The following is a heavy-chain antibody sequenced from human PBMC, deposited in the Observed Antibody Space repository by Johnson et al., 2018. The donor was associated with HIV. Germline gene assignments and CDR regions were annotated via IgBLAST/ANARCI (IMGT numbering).Heavy chain of an antibody. D-gene: IGHD6-13*01. CDR3: ARGRYSSSWYVGGLDAFDI. J-gene: IGHJ3*02. CDR2: ISWNSGSI. CDR1: GFTFDDYA. Sequence: VQLVESGGGVVQPGRSLRLSCAASGFTFDDYAMHWVRQAPGKGLEWVSGISWNSGSIGYADSVKGRFTISRDNAKNSLYLQMNSLRAEDTAMYYCARGRYSSSWYVGGLDAFDIWGQGTMVTVSS. V-gene: IGHV3-9*01.